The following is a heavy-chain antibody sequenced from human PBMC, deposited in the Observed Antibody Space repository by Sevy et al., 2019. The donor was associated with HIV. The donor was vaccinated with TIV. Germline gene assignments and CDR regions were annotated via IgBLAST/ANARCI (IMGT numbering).Heavy chain of an antibody. V-gene: IGHV5-51*01. Sequence: GESLKISCKGSGYSFTSYWIGWVRQMPGKGLEWMGIIYPGDSDTRYSPSFQGQVTISADKSISTAYLQWSSLKASDTAMYYCARSPRWKGGGWFDPGAREPWSPSPQ. D-gene: IGHD1-1*01. J-gene: IGHJ5*02. CDR3: ARSPRWKGGGWFDP. CDR1: GYSFTSYW. CDR2: IYPGDSDT.